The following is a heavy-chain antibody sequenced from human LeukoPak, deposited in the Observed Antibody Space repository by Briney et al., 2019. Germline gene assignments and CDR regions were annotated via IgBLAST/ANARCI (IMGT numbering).Heavy chain of an antibody. CDR3: TRGDYHSDC. Sequence: GSLRLSCAASGFIFSNSAMNWIRQPPGKELEWIGEINHSGSTSYNPSLESRVTISIDTSKNQFSLKLSSVTAADTAVYYCTRGDYHSDCWGQGTLVTVSS. CDR2: INHSGST. V-gene: IGHV4-34*01. CDR1: GFIFSNSA. D-gene: IGHD4/OR15-4a*01. J-gene: IGHJ4*02.